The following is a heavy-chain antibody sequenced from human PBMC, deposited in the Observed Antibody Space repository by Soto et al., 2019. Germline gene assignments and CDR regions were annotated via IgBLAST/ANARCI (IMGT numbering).Heavy chain of an antibody. V-gene: IGHV1-58*01. CDR1: GFTFTSSV. Sequence: GASVKVSCKASGFTFTSSVVQWVRQARGQRLEWIGWIVVGSGNTNYAQKFQERVTITRDMSTSTAYMELSSLRSEDTAVYYCAAGPLWFGELLYGPHFDYWGQGTLVTVSS. J-gene: IGHJ4*02. CDR2: IVVGSGNT. CDR3: AAGPLWFGELLYGPHFDY. D-gene: IGHD3-10*01.